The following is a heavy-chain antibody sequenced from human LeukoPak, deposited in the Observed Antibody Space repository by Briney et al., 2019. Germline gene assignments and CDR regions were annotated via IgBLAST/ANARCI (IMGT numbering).Heavy chain of an antibody. Sequence: ASVKVSCKASGYTFTSYGISWVRQAPGQGLEWMGWVSAYNGNTNYAQKLQGRVTMTTDTSTSTAYMELRSLRSDDTAVYYCARGGEAVAGYYYYYMDVWGKGTTVTVSS. D-gene: IGHD6-19*01. CDR2: VSAYNGNT. CDR3: ARGGEAVAGYYYYYMDV. J-gene: IGHJ6*03. CDR1: GYTFTSYG. V-gene: IGHV1-18*01.